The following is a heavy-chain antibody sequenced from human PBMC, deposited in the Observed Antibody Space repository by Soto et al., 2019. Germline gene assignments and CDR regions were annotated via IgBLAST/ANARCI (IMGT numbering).Heavy chain of an antibody. Sequence: QVQLGESGGGVVQPGRSLRLSCAASGFTFSRYGMHWVRQAPGKGLEWVAVIWYDGSNKYYADSVKCRFTISRDNSKNTLYLQLNSRRADDTAVYYWARNYYGDYVGWFDPWGQGTLVTVSS. V-gene: IGHV3-33*01. D-gene: IGHD4-17*01. CDR2: IWYDGSNK. CDR1: GFTFSRYG. CDR3: ARNYYGDYVGWFDP. J-gene: IGHJ5*02.